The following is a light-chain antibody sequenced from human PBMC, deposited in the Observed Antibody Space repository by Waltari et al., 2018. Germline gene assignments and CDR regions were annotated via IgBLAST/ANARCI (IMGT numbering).Light chain of an antibody. CDR1: STDARSYNR. Sequence: QSALTHPPSVSVPPGQSVTIFCSATSTDARSYNRFSWYQQPPGTAPKLMIYEVSNRPSGVPDRFSGSKSGNTASLTISGLQAEDEADYYCSSYTSSSPYVFGTGTKVTAL. V-gene: IGLV2-18*02. CDR3: SSYTSSSPYV. CDR2: EVS. J-gene: IGLJ1*01.